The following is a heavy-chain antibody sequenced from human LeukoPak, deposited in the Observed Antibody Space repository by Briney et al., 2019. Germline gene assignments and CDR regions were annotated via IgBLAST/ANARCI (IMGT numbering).Heavy chain of an antibody. V-gene: IGHV4-39*07. J-gene: IGHJ5*02. Sequence: PSETLSLTCTVSGGSISSSSYYWGWIRQPPGKGLEWIGSIYYSGSTYYNPSLKSRVTISVDTSKNQFSLKLSSVTAADTAVYYCATFLAYYDSSGYSFHWFDPWGQGTLVTVSS. CDR2: IYYSGST. D-gene: IGHD3-22*01. CDR1: GGSISSSSYY. CDR3: ATFLAYYDSSGYSFHWFDP.